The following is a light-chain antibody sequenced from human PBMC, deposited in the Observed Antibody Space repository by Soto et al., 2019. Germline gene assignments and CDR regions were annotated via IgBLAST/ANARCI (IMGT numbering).Light chain of an antibody. CDR1: SGAVSTSYY. CDR2: NTT. V-gene: IGLV8-61*01. CDR3: ALYVGSGTVV. J-gene: IGLJ2*01. Sequence: QTVVTHEPSFSVSPGGTVILTCGLTSGAVSTSYYPSWYQQSPGLAPRTLIYNTTTRSSGVPDRFSGSILGNTAALTITGAQSDDESDYLCALYVGSGTVVFGGGTTLTVL.